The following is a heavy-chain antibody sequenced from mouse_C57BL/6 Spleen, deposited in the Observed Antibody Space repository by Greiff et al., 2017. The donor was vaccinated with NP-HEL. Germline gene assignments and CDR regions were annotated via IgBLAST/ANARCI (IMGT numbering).Heavy chain of an antibody. V-gene: IGHV14-1*01. CDR1: GFNIKDYY. J-gene: IGHJ2*01. Sequence: VQLQQSGAELVRPGASVKLSCTASGFNIKDYYMHWVKQRPEQGLEWIGRIDPEDGDTEYAPKFQGKATMTADTSSNTAHLQLSSLTSEDTAVYYCTTAYYGSSFDYWGQGTTLTVSS. CDR2: IDPEDGDT. CDR3: TTAYYGSSFDY. D-gene: IGHD1-1*01.